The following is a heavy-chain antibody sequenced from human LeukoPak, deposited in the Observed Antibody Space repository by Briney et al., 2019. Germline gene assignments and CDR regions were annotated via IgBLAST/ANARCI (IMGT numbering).Heavy chain of an antibody. J-gene: IGHJ6*02. Sequence: ASVKVSCKASGYTFTSYAMNWERQAPGQGLEWMGWINTNTGNPTYAQGFTGRFVFSLDTSVSTAYLQISGLKAEDTAVYYCARGDIVVVPAAKGHYYYYGMDVWGQGTTVTVSS. V-gene: IGHV7-4-1*02. CDR1: GYTFTSYA. D-gene: IGHD2-2*01. CDR3: ARGDIVVVPAAKGHYYYYGMDV. CDR2: INTNTGNP.